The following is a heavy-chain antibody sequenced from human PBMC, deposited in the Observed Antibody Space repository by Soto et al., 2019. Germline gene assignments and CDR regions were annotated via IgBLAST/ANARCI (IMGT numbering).Heavy chain of an antibody. CDR3: ARGEIVVVPAAISFRGPLFWSMDV. D-gene: IGHD2-2*01. CDR1: GFTFSSYG. Sequence: VQLVESGGGVVQPGRSLRLSCAASGFTFSSYGMHWVRQAPGKGLEWVAVIWYDGSNKYYADSVKGRFTISRDNSKNTLYLQMNSLRAEDTAVYYCARGEIVVVPAAISFRGPLFWSMDVWGQGTTVTVSS. J-gene: IGHJ6*02. CDR2: IWYDGSNK. V-gene: IGHV3-33*01.